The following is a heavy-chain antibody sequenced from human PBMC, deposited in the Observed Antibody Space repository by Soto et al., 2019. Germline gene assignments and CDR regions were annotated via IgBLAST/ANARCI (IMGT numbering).Heavy chain of an antibody. J-gene: IGHJ6*02. Sequence: QVQLVESGGGVVQPGRSLRLSCGASGFTFSSYAMHWVRQAPGKGLEWGAVIPYDGSNKYYADSVKGRFTISRDNSKNTLYLQMNSLRAEDTAVYYCARVMGATMYYYYGMDVWVQGTTVTVSS. CDR1: GFTFSSYA. V-gene: IGHV3-30-3*01. CDR2: IPYDGSNK. D-gene: IGHD1-26*01. CDR3: ARVMGATMYYYYGMDV.